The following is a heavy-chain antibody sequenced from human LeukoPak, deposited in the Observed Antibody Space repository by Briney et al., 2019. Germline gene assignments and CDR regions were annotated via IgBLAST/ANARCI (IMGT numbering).Heavy chain of an antibody. CDR1: GFTSSAYA. J-gene: IGHJ4*02. D-gene: IGHD6-13*01. CDR3: ARDRGNPKAAAGVYHSDY. V-gene: IGHV3-23*01. CDR2: ISTSGAST. Sequence: GGSLRLSCAASGFTSSAYAMSWVRQAPGKGLEWVSGISTSGASTYYADSVKGQFTISRDISRNTLYLQMNSLRAEDAAVYYCARDRGNPKAAAGVYHSDYWGQGTLVTVSS.